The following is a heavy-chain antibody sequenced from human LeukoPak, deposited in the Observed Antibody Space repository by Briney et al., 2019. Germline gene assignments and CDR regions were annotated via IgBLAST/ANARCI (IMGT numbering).Heavy chain of an antibody. CDR2: INHSGST. D-gene: IGHD3-10*01. CDR3: ARRLGGSGSYYY. J-gene: IGHJ4*02. CDR1: GGSFSGYY. V-gene: IGHV4-34*01. Sequence: SQTLSLTCAVYGGSFSGYYWSWIRQPPGKGLEWIGEINHSGSTNYNPSLKSRVTISVDTSKNQFSLKLRSVTAADTAVYYCARRLGGSGSYYYWGQGTLVTVSS.